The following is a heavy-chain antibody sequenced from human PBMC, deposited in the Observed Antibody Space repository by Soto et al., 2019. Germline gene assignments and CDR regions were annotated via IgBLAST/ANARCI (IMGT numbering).Heavy chain of an antibody. D-gene: IGHD2-2*01. J-gene: IGHJ4*02. CDR2: INHSGST. CDR3: ARGWNNCSSTSCSRGEFDY. V-gene: IGHV4-34*01. Sequence: SSETLSLTCAVYGGSFSGYYWSWIRQPPGKGLEWIGEINHSGSTNYNPSLKSRVTISVDTSKNQFSLKLSSVTAADTAVYYCARGWNNCSSTSCSRGEFDYWGQGTLVTVSS. CDR1: GGSFSGYY.